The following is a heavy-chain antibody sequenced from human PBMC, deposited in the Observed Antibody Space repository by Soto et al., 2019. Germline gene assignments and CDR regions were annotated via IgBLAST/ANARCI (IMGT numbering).Heavy chain of an antibody. D-gene: IGHD2-15*01. Sequence: QVQLVQSGAEVKKPGASVKVSCKASGYTFTSYYMHWVRQAPGQGLEWMGIINPSGGSTSYAQKFQGRVTMTRDTSTSTVYMERSSLRSEDTAVYYCARAGGYCSGGSCYPLLSGWVDPWGQGTLVTVSS. V-gene: IGHV1-46*03. CDR3: ARAGGYCSGGSCYPLLSGWVDP. CDR1: GYTFTSYY. J-gene: IGHJ5*02. CDR2: INPSGGST.